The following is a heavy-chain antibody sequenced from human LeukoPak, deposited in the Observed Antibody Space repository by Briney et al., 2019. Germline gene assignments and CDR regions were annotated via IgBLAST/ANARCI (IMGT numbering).Heavy chain of an antibody. J-gene: IGHJ5*02. CDR1: GDSISSGDYY. D-gene: IGHD1/OR15-1a*01. CDR3: ARGNNVAPNWFDP. V-gene: IGHV4-61*02. Sequence: SQTLSLTCAVSGDSISSGDYYWSWIRQPAGKGLEWIGRIFSGGTTNYNPSLKSRVSISVDTSKNQFSLKLSSVTAADTAVYYCARGNNVAPNWFDPWGQGTLVTVSS. CDR2: IFSGGTT.